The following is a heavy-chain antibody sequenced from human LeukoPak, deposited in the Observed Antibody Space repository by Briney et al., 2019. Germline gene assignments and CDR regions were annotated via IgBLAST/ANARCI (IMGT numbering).Heavy chain of an antibody. V-gene: IGHV3-30*18. J-gene: IGHJ4*02. CDR1: GFTFSSYG. Sequence: GGSLRLSCAASGFTFSSYGMHWVRQAPGKGLEWVAVISYDGSNKYYADSVKGRFTISRDNSKNTLYLQMNSLRAEDTAVYYCAKEGITFGGVIAIYYFDYGGQGTLVTVSS. D-gene: IGHD3-16*02. CDR2: ISYDGSNK. CDR3: AKEGITFGGVIAIYYFDY.